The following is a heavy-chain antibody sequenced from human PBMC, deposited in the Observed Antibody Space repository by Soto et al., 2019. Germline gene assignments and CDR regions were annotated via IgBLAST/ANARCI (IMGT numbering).Heavy chain of an antibody. CDR1: GYTFTSYA. D-gene: IGHD2-2*01. Sequence: ASVKVSFKASGYTFTSYAMHWVRQAPEQRLEWMGWINAGNGNTKYSQKFQGRVTITRDTSASTAYMELSSLRSEDTAVYYCAREGIVVVPAFDYWGQGTLVTVSS. CDR3: AREGIVVVPAFDY. V-gene: IGHV1-3*01. CDR2: INAGNGNT. J-gene: IGHJ4*02.